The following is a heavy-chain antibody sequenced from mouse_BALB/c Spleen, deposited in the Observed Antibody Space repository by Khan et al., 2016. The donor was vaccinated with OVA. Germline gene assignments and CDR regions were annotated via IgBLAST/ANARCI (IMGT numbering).Heavy chain of an antibody. CDR1: GYSFTGYF. D-gene: IGHD1-1*01. Sequence: VQLKQSGPELVKPGASVKISCKASGYSFTGYFMNWVMQSHGKSLEWIGRINPHIGETFYNQKFKGKATLTVDESSSTAHMELRSLASEDSAVYYCARIYRSDFGYWGQCITLTVSS. CDR2: INPHIGET. CDR3: ARIYRSDFGY. J-gene: IGHJ2*01. V-gene: IGHV1-20*02.